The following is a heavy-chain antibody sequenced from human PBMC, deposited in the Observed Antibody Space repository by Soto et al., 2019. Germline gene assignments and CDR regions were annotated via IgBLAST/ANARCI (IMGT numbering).Heavy chain of an antibody. D-gene: IGHD2-15*01. Sequence: EVQLVQSGGGLVQPGGSLKLSCAASGFTFSGSTVHWVRQASGEGLQWVGRIRSKANDYATTYIASEKGRFTISRDDSRNTAYLQMSDLKTEDTAVYYCTGGYCTGGTCYSGYFQHWGQGALVTVFS. CDR2: IRSKANDYAT. V-gene: IGHV3-73*02. CDR3: TGGYCTGGTCYSGYFQH. CDR1: GFTFSGST. J-gene: IGHJ1*01.